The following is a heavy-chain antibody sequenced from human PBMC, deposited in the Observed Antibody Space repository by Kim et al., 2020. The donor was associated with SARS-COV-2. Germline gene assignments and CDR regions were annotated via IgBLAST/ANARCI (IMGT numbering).Heavy chain of an antibody. Sequence: SETLSLTCTVSGGSISSGGYYWSWIRQHPGKGLEWIGYIYYSGSTYYNPSLKSRVTISVDTSKNQFSLKLSSVTAADTAVYYCARVKTMVRGVIPKLYYFDYWGQGTLVTVSS. CDR1: GGSISSGGYY. D-gene: IGHD3-10*01. CDR2: IYYSGST. J-gene: IGHJ4*02. CDR3: ARVKTMVRGVIPKLYYFDY. V-gene: IGHV4-31*03.